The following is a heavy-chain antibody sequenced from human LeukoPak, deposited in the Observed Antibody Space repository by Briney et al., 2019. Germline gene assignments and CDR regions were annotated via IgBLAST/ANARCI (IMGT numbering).Heavy chain of an antibody. CDR2: ISWNSGSI. J-gene: IGHJ5*02. Sequence: GGSLRLSCAASGFTFDDYAMHWVRQAPGKGLEWVSGISWNSGSIGYADSVKGRFTISRDNAKNSLYLQMNSLRAEDTAVYYCAKAGVVPAWGQGTLVTVSS. CDR1: GFTFDDYA. V-gene: IGHV3-9*01. D-gene: IGHD2-2*01. CDR3: AKAGVVPA.